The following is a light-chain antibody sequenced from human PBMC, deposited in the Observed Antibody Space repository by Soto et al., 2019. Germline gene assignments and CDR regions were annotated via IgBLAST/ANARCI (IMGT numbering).Light chain of an antibody. CDR2: EVT. J-gene: IGLJ1*01. V-gene: IGLV2-14*01. Sequence: QSALTQPASVSGSPGQSITVSCTGTSSDIVGYNYVSWYQQHPGKAPKLMVYEVTNRPSGVSDRFSGSKSGNTASLTISGLQADDEGYYYCSSYTSRSTLYVFGTGTKLTVL. CDR3: SSYTSRSTLYV. CDR1: SSDIVGYNY.